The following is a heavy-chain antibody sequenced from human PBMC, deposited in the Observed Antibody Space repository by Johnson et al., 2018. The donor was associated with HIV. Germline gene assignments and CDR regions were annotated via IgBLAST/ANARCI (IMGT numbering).Heavy chain of an antibody. CDR1: GFTFSSYD. V-gene: IGHV3-13*01. D-gene: IGHD2-15*01. CDR3: ATGSLVVVGGDGLLQLRDAFDI. J-gene: IGHJ3*02. Sequence: EVQLVESGGGLVQPGGSLRLSCTASGFTFSSYDMHWVRQAPGKGLEWVSAIGSAGDTYYPDSVKGRFTISRDNSNNTLYVQMNGLRAEDTAVYYCATGSLVVVGGDGLLQLRDAFDIWGRGTKVTVSS. CDR2: IGSAGDT.